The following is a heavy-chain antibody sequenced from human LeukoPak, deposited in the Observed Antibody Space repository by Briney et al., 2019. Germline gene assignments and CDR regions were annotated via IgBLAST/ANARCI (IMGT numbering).Heavy chain of an antibody. CDR1: GYSFTSYW. J-gene: IGHJ3*02. Sequence: VESVKISCKGSGYSFTSYWIGWVRQMPGKGLEWMGIIYPGDSDTRYRPSFQGQVTISADKSISTAYLQWSSLKASDTAMYYCARRIFRTWRAFDIWGQGTMVTVSS. D-gene: IGHD2-15*01. CDR3: ARRIFRTWRAFDI. CDR2: IYPGDSDT. V-gene: IGHV5-51*01.